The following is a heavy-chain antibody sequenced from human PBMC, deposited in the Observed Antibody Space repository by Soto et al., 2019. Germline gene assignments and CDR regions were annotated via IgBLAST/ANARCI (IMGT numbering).Heavy chain of an antibody. CDR3: AGGDCVGGTCYSLAGSFYCYMDV. V-gene: IGHV3-74*02. CDR1: GFTFSNYW. J-gene: IGHJ6*03. D-gene: IGHD2-15*01. Sequence: EVQLVESGGGLVQPGGSLRLSCAASGFTFSNYWMYWVRQAPGKGLEWVSRINSDGSVSSYADSVKGRITISRDDVKKPLYLQMKSGRAEATAVYYCAGGDCVGGTCYSLAGSFYCYMDVGGKWTTVTVFS. CDR2: INSDGSVS.